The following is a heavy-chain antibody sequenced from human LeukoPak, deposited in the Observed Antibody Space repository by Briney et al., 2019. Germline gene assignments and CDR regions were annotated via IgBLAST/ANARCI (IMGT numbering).Heavy chain of an antibody. Sequence: SGGSLRLSCAASGFTFSTYWMSWVRQAPGKGLECVANLKQDGSEKYVDSVKGRFTISRDNAKNSLYLQMNSLRAEDTAVYYCARGRQAYSSTWYAIEYWGQGTLVTVSS. J-gene: IGHJ4*02. CDR1: GFTFSTYW. D-gene: IGHD6-13*01. CDR3: ARGRQAYSSTWYAIEY. CDR2: LKQDGSEK. V-gene: IGHV3-7*03.